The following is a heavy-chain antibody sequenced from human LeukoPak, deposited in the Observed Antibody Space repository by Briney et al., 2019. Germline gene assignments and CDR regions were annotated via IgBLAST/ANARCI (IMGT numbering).Heavy chain of an antibody. CDR1: GGSIGSHY. CDR2: IYYSGST. J-gene: IGHJ6*03. Sequence: SETLSLTCTVSGGSIGSHYWSWIRQPPGKGLEWIGYIYYSGSTNYNPSLKSRVTISVDTSKNQFSLKLSSVTAADTAVYYCARGGFGEFLYYYYYMDVWGKGTTVTVSS. V-gene: IGHV4-59*11. CDR3: ARGGFGEFLYYYYYMDV. D-gene: IGHD3-10*01.